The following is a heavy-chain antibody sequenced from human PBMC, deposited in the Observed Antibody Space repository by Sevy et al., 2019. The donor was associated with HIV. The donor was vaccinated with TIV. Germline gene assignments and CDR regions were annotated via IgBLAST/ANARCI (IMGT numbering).Heavy chain of an antibody. J-gene: IGHJ6*02. CDR3: ARHRIVPAAAYPPTTLNYYYYYGMDV. Sequence: GGSLRLSCAASGFTISSNYMSWVRQAPGKGLEWVSVIYSGGSTYYADSVKGRFTISRDNSKNTLYLQMNSLRAEDTAVYYCARHRIVPAAAYPPTTLNYYYYYGMDVWGQGTTVTVSS. D-gene: IGHD2-2*01. CDR2: IYSGGST. V-gene: IGHV3-53*01. CDR1: GFTISSNY.